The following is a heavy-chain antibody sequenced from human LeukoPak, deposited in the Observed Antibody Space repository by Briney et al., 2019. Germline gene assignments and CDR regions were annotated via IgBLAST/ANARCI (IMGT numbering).Heavy chain of an antibody. CDR3: ARQQISYGDYFAAFDI. J-gene: IGHJ3*02. Sequence: GESLKISCKVSGYSFTTYWIGWVRQLPGKGLEWMGIIYAGDSDTRYSPSFQGQVTISADKSISTAYLQWSSLKASDTAMYYCARQQISYGDYFAAFDIWGQGTMVTVSS. D-gene: IGHD4-17*01. V-gene: IGHV5-51*01. CDR1: GYSFTTYW. CDR2: IYAGDSDT.